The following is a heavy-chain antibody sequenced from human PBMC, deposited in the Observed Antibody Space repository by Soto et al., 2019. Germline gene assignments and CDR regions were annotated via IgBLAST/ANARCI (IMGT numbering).Heavy chain of an antibody. CDR3: ARDKAPNYYGSGSFFFYYYYYMDV. CDR2: INSDGSST. J-gene: IGHJ6*03. CDR1: GFTSSSYW. D-gene: IGHD3-10*01. Sequence: EVQLVESGGGLVQPGGSLRLSCAASGFTSSSYWMHWVRQAPGKGLVWVSRINSDGSSTSYADSVKGRFTISRGNAKNTLYLQMNSLRAEDTAVYYCARDKAPNYYGSGSFFFYYYYYMDVWGKGTTVTVSS. V-gene: IGHV3-74*01.